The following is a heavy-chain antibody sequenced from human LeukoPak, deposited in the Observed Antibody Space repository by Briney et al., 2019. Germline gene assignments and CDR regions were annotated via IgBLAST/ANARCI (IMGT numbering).Heavy chain of an antibody. J-gene: IGHJ4*02. CDR1: GYNFANYW. CDR3: ARRINREYFDY. D-gene: IGHD1-26*01. CDR2: IYPGDSDT. Sequence: GESLKISCKGSGYNFANYWIGWVRQMPGRGLEWLGIIYPGDSDTRYSPSFQGQVTISADKSISTAYRQWSSLKASDTAMYYCARRINREYFDYWGQGTLVTVSS. V-gene: IGHV5-51*01.